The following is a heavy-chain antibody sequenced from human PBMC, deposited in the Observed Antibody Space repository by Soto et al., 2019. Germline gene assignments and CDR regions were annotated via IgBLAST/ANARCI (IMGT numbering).Heavy chain of an antibody. J-gene: IGHJ4*02. Sequence: GGSLRLSCAASGFTFSGYSMNWVRQAPGKGLEWVSYISSSSTIYYADSVKGRFTISRDNAKNSLYLQMNSLRAEDTAVYYCARGSYSSGVNYWGQGTLVTVSS. CDR2: ISSSSTI. D-gene: IGHD6-19*01. V-gene: IGHV3-48*01. CDR1: GFTFSGYS. CDR3: ARGSYSSGVNY.